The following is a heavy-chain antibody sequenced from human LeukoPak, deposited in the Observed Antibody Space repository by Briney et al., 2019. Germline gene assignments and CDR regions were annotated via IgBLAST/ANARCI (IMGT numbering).Heavy chain of an antibody. V-gene: IGHV4-39*01. J-gene: IGHJ4*02. CDR3: ARQIDGQIDY. D-gene: IGHD5-24*01. Sequence: SETLSLTCTVSSASISSSSYYWGWIRQPPGKGMEWIASMYYSGSTYYNPSLKSRVTISIDTSKKQFSLKLSSVTAADTAVYCCARQIDGQIDYWGQGTLVTVSS. CDR2: MYYSGST. CDR1: SASISSSSYY.